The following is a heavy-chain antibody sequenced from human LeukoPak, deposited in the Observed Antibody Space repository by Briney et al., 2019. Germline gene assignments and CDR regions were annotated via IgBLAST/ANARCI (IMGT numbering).Heavy chain of an antibody. Sequence: GGSLRLSCAVSGLTFKNFAMSWVRQAPGKGLEWVSATSASGGRTYYTDSVKGRFTISRDNSKNTLYLQMNSLRAEDTAVYYCAKDRIPTSGWESDYWGQGTLVTVSS. D-gene: IGHD3-22*01. CDR2: TSASGGRT. J-gene: IGHJ4*02. CDR1: GLTFKNFA. CDR3: AKDRIPTSGWESDY. V-gene: IGHV3-23*01.